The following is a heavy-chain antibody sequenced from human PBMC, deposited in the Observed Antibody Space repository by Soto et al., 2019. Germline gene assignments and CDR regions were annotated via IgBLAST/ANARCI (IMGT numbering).Heavy chain of an antibody. D-gene: IGHD4-17*01. V-gene: IGHV1-2*02. CDR1: GYTFTGYY. Sequence: GVSVKVSCKASGYTFTGYYMHWVRQAPGQGLEWMGWINPNTGGTNSAQRFQGRVTMTRDTSISTAYMELSRLRSDDTAVYYCARSLTTLTTLLDCWGQGTLVTVSS. CDR2: INPNTGGT. J-gene: IGHJ4*02. CDR3: ARSLTTLTTLLDC.